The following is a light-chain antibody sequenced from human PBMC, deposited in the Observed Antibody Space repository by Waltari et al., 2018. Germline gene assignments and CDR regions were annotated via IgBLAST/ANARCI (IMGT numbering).Light chain of an antibody. CDR3: SSFTNSLTLI. Sequence: QSALTQPASVSGSPGQSITIPCTGTARDIGNYTFVSWYQHPPGKAPKLILYDVSLRPSRISDRFSGSKSDNTASLTISGLRAEDEADYYCSSFTNSLTLIFGGGTKLTVL. CDR2: DVS. CDR1: ARDIGNYTF. J-gene: IGLJ2*01. V-gene: IGLV2-14*03.